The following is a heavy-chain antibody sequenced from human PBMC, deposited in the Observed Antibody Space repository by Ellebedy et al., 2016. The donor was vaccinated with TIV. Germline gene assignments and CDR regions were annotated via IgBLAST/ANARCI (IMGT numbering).Heavy chain of an antibody. CDR1: GFTFSSCA. J-gene: IGHJ4*02. D-gene: IGHD6-19*01. V-gene: IGHV3-7*01. Sequence: GESLKISCAASGFTFSSCAMSWVRQPPGKGLECVANINQPGGEAYYVDSVKGRFTISRDNAKNTLYLQMNSLGADDTAVYYCARGYSSGWFDYWGQGTLVTVSS. CDR3: ARGYSSGWFDY. CDR2: INQPGGEA.